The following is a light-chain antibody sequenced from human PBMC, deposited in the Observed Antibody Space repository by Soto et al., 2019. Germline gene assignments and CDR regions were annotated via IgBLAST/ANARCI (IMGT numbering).Light chain of an antibody. CDR2: GTS. CDR1: QTINTEF. V-gene: IGKV3-20*01. Sequence: EIVLTQSPGTLSLSPGERATFSCRTSQTINTEFLAWYQQRPGLAPRLLIHGTSNRATGIPDRCSGSGSGTDFTLTISALEPDDFAVYYCQRYGSSPLYAFGQGTKLEI. CDR3: QRYGSSPLYA. J-gene: IGKJ2*01.